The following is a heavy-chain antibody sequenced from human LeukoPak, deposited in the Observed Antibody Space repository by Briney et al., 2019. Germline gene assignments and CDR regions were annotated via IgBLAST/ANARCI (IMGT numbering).Heavy chain of an antibody. J-gene: IGHJ4*02. CDR1: RFTLSSYR. CDR3: ASLITYYDFWSGYY. V-gene: IGHV3-21*01. D-gene: IGHD3-3*01. CDR2: ISSSSSYI. Sequence: PGGSLRLSCAASRFTLSSYRMNWVRQAPGKGLEWVSSISSSSSYIYYADSVKGRFTISRDNAKNSLYLQMNSLRAEDTAVSYCASLITYYDFWSGYYWGQGTLVTVSS.